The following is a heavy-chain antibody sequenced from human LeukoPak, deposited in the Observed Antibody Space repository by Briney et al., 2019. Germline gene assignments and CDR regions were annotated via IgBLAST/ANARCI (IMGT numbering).Heavy chain of an antibody. V-gene: IGHV3-7*01. CDR2: IKQDGSEK. Sequence: GGSLRLSCAASGFTFSSYWMSWVRQAPGKGLEWVANIKQDGSEKYYVDSVKGRFTISRDNAKNSLYLQMNSLRAEDTAVYYCARDKGRLPDSSGYYFQHWGQGTLVTVSS. CDR1: GFTFSSYW. J-gene: IGHJ1*01. CDR3: ARDKGRLPDSSGYYFQH. D-gene: IGHD3-22*01.